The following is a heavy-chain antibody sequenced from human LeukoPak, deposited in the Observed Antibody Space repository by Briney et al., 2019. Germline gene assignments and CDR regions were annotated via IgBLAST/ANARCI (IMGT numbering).Heavy chain of an antibody. CDR2: VYYSGST. J-gene: IGHJ4*02. D-gene: IGHD6-13*01. Sequence: SETLSLTCTVSGGSTYYWSWIRQPPGKGLEWIGYVYYSGSTNYNPSLKSRVTISVDTSKNQFSLKLSSVTAADTAVYYCARPAYSSSWAPFDYWGQGTLVTVSS. CDR3: ARPAYSSSWAPFDY. V-gene: IGHV4-59*08. CDR1: GGSTYY.